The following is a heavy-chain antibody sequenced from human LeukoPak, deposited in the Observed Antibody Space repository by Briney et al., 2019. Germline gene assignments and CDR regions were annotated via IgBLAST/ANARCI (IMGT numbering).Heavy chain of an antibody. Sequence: ASVKVSCKASGYTFTGYYMHWVRQAPGQGLEWMGWINPSSGGTNYAQKFQGRVTMTRDTSISTAYMEVSSLRSDDTAVYYCARRDGNNFPYYFDNWGQGTLVTVSS. CDR1: GYTFTGYY. D-gene: IGHD5-24*01. V-gene: IGHV1-2*02. J-gene: IGHJ4*02. CDR2: INPSSGGT. CDR3: ARRDGNNFPYYFDN.